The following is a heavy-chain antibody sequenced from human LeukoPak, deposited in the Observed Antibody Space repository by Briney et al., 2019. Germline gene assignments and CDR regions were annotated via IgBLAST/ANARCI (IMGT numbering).Heavy chain of an antibody. J-gene: IGHJ4*02. CDR1: GDSISRYY. V-gene: IGHV4-59*01. CDR3: ARDKGGYYPQPFDY. D-gene: IGHD3-3*01. CDR2: IYYSGST. Sequence: SETLSLTCTVSGDSISRYYWRWLRQPPGKGLEGLGYIYYSGSTNYNPSLKSRVTISVDTSKNQSSLKLSSVTAADTAVYYCARDKGGYYPQPFDYWGQGTLVTVSS.